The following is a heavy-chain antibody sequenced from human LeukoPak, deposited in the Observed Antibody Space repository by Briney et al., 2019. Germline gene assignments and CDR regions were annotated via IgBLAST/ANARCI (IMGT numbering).Heavy chain of an antibody. CDR2: IWPYGTNE. Sequence: PGGSLRLSCAASGFIFSSYGMHWVRQAPGKGLEGVAIIWPYGTNEYYADSVKGRFTISRDNSKNTLYLQMNSLGVEDKAVYYCARDGTYYYGSGSQKDYWGQGTLVTVSS. CDR1: GFIFSSYG. CDR3: ARDGTYYYGSGSQKDY. J-gene: IGHJ4*02. D-gene: IGHD3-10*01. V-gene: IGHV3-33*01.